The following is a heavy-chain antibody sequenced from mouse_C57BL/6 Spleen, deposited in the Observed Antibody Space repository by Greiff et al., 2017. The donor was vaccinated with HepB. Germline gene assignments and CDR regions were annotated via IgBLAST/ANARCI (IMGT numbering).Heavy chain of an antibody. CDR3: ARDDSHYYAMDY. CDR2: ISDGGSYT. CDR1: GFTFSSYA. J-gene: IGHJ4*01. Sequence: EVQVVESGGGLVKPGGSLKLSCAASGFTFSSYAMSWVRQTPEKRLEWVATISDGGSYTYYPDNVKGRFTISRDNAKNNLYLQMSHLKSEDTAMYYCARDDSHYYAMDYWGQGTSVTVSS. V-gene: IGHV5-4*01.